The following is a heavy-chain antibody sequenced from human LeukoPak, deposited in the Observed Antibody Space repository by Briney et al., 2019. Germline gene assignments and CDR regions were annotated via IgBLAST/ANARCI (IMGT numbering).Heavy chain of an antibody. CDR1: GFTFSNYG. CDR2: ISYDGSNK. CDR3: AKGLLWFGELSPYFDY. Sequence: GGSLRLSCAASGFTFSNYGMHWVRQAPGKGLEWVAVISYDGSNKYYADSVKGRFTISRDNSKNTLYLQMNSLRAEDTAVYYCAKGLLWFGELSPYFDYWGQGTLVAVSS. D-gene: IGHD3-10*01. J-gene: IGHJ4*02. V-gene: IGHV3-30*18.